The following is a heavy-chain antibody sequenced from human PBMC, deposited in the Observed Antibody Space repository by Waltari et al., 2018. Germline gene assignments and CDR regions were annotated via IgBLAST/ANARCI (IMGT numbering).Heavy chain of an antibody. D-gene: IGHD4-4*01. CDR2: INPNSGGT. Sequence: QVRLVQSGTEIKKPGASVKVSCRTSGYIFTGHYIHWSRQAPGQGLEWMGWINPNSGGTKYAQKFQGRVTVTRDTSITTVYMELGRLRSDDTAVYYCARWFYSSPSGPNYFDHWGQGALVTVSS. CDR3: ARWFYSSPSGPNYFDH. V-gene: IGHV1-2*02. CDR1: GYIFTGHY. J-gene: IGHJ4*02.